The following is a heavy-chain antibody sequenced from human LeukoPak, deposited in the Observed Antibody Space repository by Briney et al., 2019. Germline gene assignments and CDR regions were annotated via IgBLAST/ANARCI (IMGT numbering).Heavy chain of an antibody. CDR1: GGSISSGGYY. CDR3: ARAAELVGATHFDY. CDR2: IYYSGST. D-gene: IGHD1-26*01. V-gene: IGHV4-31*03. J-gene: IGHJ4*02. Sequence: SETLSLTCTVSGGSISSGGYYWSWIRQHPGKGLEWIGYIYYSGSTYYNPSLKSRVTISVDTSKNQFSLKLSSVTAADTAVYYCARAAELVGATHFDYWGQGTLVTVSS.